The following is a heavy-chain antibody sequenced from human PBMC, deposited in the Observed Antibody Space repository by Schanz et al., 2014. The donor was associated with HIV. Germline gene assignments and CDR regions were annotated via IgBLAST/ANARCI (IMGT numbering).Heavy chain of an antibody. V-gene: IGHV3-11*01. Sequence: VQLLESGRGLEQPGGSLRLSCAASGFSFSDYHMSWIRQAPGKGLEWVSSLSGSGSNIYYADSVKGRFTISRDNGKNSLFLQMNSLRAEDTAVYYCARLRGFLWFGDHPYSFDYWGQGTLVTVSS. J-gene: IGHJ4*02. D-gene: IGHD3-10*01. CDR1: GFSFSDYH. CDR2: LSGSGSNI. CDR3: ARLRGFLWFGDHPYSFDY.